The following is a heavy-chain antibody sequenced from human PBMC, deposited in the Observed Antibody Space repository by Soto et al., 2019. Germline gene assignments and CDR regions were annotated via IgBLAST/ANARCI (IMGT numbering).Heavy chain of an antibody. CDR1: GFSFSSYA. J-gene: IGHJ4*02. CDR2: IGASGGST. Sequence: EVQLLQSGGCLVQPGGSLRLSCASSGFSFSSYAMSWVRQAPGKGLEWVSGIGASGGSTYYTDSVKGRFTIARDSSKNTVYLQMTILRAEDTAVYFCAKDLGFSAPTAFDYWGLGTQVTVSS. CDR3: AKDLGFSAPTAFDY. V-gene: IGHV3-23*01. D-gene: IGHD3-10*01.